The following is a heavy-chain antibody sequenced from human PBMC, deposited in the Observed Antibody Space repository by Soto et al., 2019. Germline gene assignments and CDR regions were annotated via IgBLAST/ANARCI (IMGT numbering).Heavy chain of an antibody. CDR1: GYTLTNND. Sequence: XSVKVSCKASGYTLTNNDFSWVRQATGQGLEWMGWMNPGSGDTGYAQKFQGRVTMTRDISAATAYMELSSLTSEDTAIYYCARMESFGSLNWFDPWGQGTLVTVSS. V-gene: IGHV1-8*01. J-gene: IGHJ5*02. D-gene: IGHD3-10*01. CDR2: MNPGSGDT. CDR3: ARMESFGSLNWFDP.